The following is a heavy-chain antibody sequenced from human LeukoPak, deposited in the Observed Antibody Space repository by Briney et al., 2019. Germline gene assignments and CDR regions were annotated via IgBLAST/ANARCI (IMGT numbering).Heavy chain of an antibody. Sequence: ASVKVSCKASGYTFTGYYMHWVRQAPGEGLEWMGIINPSGGSTSYAQKFQGRVTMTRDTSTSTVYMELSSLRSEDTAVYYCARSITMVRGVTVAVGYWGQGTLVTVSS. CDR1: GYTFTGYY. V-gene: IGHV1-46*01. CDR3: ARSITMVRGVTVAVGY. J-gene: IGHJ4*02. D-gene: IGHD3-10*01. CDR2: INPSGGST.